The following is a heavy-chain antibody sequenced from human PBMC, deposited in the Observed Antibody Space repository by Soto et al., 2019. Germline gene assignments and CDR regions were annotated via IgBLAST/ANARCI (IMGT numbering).Heavy chain of an antibody. Sequence: GGSLRLSSAASGFTFSSYAMGWVRQAPGKGLEWVSAISGSGGSTYYADSVKGRFTISRDNSKNTLYLQMNSLRAEDTAVYYCALHSSWYLQYYFDYWGQGTLVTVSS. J-gene: IGHJ4*02. CDR3: ALHSSWYLQYYFDY. CDR1: GFTFSSYA. V-gene: IGHV3-23*01. CDR2: ISGSGGST. D-gene: IGHD6-13*01.